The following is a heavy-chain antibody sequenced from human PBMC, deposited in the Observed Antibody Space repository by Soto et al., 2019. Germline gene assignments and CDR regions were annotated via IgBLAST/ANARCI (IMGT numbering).Heavy chain of an antibody. CDR2: IRSKAYGGTP. D-gene: IGHD2-15*01. CDR3: ARSLLNGMDV. CDR1: GFTFGDYA. V-gene: IGHV3-49*04. J-gene: IGHJ6*02. Sequence: GGSLRLSCTPSGFTFGDYAMNWVRQAPGRGLEWVGFIRSKAYGGTPEYVASIKGRFTISRDDSKTIAYLQMNSLKTEDTAVYYCARSLLNGMDVWGQGTTVTVSS.